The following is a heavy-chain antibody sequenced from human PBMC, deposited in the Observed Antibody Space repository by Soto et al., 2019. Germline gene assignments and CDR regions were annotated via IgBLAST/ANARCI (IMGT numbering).Heavy chain of an antibody. J-gene: IGHJ5*02. D-gene: IGHD4-17*01. CDR1: GFTFSSYA. CDR3: ANDRTVTTGWFDP. CDR2: ISGSGGST. V-gene: IGHV3-23*01. Sequence: EVQLLESGGGLVQPGGSLRLSCAASGFTFSSYAMSWVRQAPGKGLEWVSAISGSGGSTYYADSVKGRFTISRDNSKNTRYLQMNSLRAEDTAVYYCANDRTVTTGWFDPWGQGTLVTVSS.